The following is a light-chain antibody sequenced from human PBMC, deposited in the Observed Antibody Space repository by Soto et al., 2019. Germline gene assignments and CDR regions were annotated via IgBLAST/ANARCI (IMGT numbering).Light chain of an antibody. J-gene: IGKJ5*01. CDR2: DAS. CDR1: QSMSSN. V-gene: IGKV3-15*01. CDR3: QQYNNWPLT. Sequence: IVLTQSPATLSVSPWERATLSCRASQSMSSNLAWYQQKPGQIPRLLIYDASTRAAGIPAGFSGSGSGTEFTLTISSLQSEDFAVYYCQQYNNWPLTFGQGTRLEIK.